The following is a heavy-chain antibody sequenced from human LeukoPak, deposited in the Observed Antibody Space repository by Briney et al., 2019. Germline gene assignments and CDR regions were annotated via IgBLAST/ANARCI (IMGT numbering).Heavy chain of an antibody. J-gene: IGHJ4*02. CDR1: GFTFSDYN. CDR3: AKAPYSYFFDSSGFFEH. Sequence: GGSLRLSCAASGFTFSDYNMRWIRQAPGKGLEWVANIKQDRSEKYYVDSVKGRFTISRDNAKNSLYLQMNSLRAEDTAVYYCAKAPYSYFFDSSGFFEHWGQGTRVTVSS. CDR2: IKQDRSEK. D-gene: IGHD3-22*01. V-gene: IGHV3-7*01.